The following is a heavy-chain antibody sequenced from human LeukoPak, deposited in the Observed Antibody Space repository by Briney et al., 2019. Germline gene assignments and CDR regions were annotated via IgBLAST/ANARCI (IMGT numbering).Heavy chain of an antibody. CDR3: ARDSAYSSSYDY. J-gene: IGHJ4*02. CDR2: IYYSGST. CDR1: GGPVSSGSYY. Sequence: SETLSLTCTVSGGPVSSGSYYWSWIRQPPGKGLEWIGYIYYSGSTNYNPSLKSRVTMSVDTSKNQFSLKLSSVTAADTAVYYCARDSAYSSSYDYWGQGTLVTVSS. V-gene: IGHV4-61*01. D-gene: IGHD6-6*01.